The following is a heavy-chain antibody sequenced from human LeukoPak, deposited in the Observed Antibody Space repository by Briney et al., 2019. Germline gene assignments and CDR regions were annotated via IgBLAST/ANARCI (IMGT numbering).Heavy chain of an antibody. D-gene: IGHD6-19*01. CDR1: GFTLSGSD. J-gene: IGHJ4*02. Sequence: GGSLRLSCAASGFTLSGSDMHWVRQAPGKGLEWVPYINSVSTIHYADSVKGRFTISRDNAKNSVYLQMKSLRAEDTAVYYCASSVAGSFDYWGQGTLVTVSS. CDR3: ASSVAGSFDY. CDR2: INSVSTI. V-gene: IGHV3-69-1*01.